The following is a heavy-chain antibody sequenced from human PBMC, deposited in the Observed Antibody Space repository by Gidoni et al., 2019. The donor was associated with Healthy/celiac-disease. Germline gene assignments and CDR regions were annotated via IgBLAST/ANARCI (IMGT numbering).Heavy chain of an antibody. Sequence: EVKKPGSSVKVSCKASGGTFSSYAISWVRQAPGQGLEWMGGIIPIFGTANYAQKFQGRVTITADKSTSTAYMELSSLRSKDTAVYYCARAYPRPYYYGSGSYYIYDYWGQGTLVTVSS. CDR2: IIPIFGTA. CDR3: ARAYPRPYYYGSGSYYIYDY. V-gene: IGHV1-69*06. D-gene: IGHD3-10*01. CDR1: GGTFSSYA. J-gene: IGHJ4*02.